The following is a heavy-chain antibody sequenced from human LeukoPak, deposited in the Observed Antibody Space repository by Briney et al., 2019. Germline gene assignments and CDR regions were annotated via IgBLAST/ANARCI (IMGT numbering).Heavy chain of an antibody. CDR1: GFTFSSYA. V-gene: IGHV3-23*01. CDR3: AKRGEDADYFDY. J-gene: IGHJ4*02. Sequence: PGGSLRLSCAASGFTFSSYAMNWVRQAPGKGLEWVSAIRGSGGSTYYTDSVKGRFTISRDNSKNTLYLQMNSLEAEDTAVYYCAKRGEDADYFDYWGQGTLVTVSS. CDR2: IRGSGGST. D-gene: IGHD3-10*01.